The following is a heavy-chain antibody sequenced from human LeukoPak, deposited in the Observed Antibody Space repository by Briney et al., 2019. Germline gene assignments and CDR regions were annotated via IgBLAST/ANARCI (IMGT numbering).Heavy chain of an antibody. CDR2: IYYSGST. CDR1: GGSISSSSHY. V-gene: IGHV4-39*01. D-gene: IGHD1-14*01. J-gene: IGHJ5*02. CDR3: ARQRGKWFDP. Sequence: KPSETLSLTCTVSGGSISSSSHYWGWIRQPPGKGLEWIGSIYYSGSTYYNPSLKSRVTISVDTSKNQFSLKLSSVTAADTAVYYCARQRGKWFDPWGQGTLVTVSS.